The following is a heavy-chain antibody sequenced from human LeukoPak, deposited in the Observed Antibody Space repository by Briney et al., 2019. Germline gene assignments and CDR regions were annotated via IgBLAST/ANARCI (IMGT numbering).Heavy chain of an antibody. CDR1: GFTFSIYT. Sequence: GSLRLSCAASGFTFSIYTMTWVRQAPGKGLEFVSSINSGSSFIYHADSVRGRFTIPRDDAKNSLYLQMNSLRAEDTAVYYCARDFTQVDYWGQGTLVTVSS. J-gene: IGHJ4*02. CDR3: ARDFTQVDY. CDR2: INSGSSFI. V-gene: IGHV3-21*01. D-gene: IGHD2-15*01.